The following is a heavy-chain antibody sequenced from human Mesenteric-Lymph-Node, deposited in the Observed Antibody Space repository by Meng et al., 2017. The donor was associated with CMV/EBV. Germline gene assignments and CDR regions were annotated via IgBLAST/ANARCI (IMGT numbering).Heavy chain of an antibody. J-gene: IGHJ4*02. Sequence: GSFSGYYWSWIRQPPGKGLEWIGEINHSGSTNYNPSLKSLVTISVDTSKNQFSLKLSSVTAADTAVYYCARGSRYYYGSGSWYYFDYWGQGTLVTVSS. D-gene: IGHD3-10*01. CDR3: ARGSRYYYGSGSWYYFDY. CDR1: GSFSGYY. V-gene: IGHV4-34*01. CDR2: INHSGST.